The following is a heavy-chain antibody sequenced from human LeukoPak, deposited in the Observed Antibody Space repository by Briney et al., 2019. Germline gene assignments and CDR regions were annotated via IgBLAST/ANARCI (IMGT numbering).Heavy chain of an antibody. D-gene: IGHD3-22*01. CDR3: AKDWRRYYDSSGYGPFDY. V-gene: IGHV3-30*02. Sequence: GGSLRLSCAASGFTFSSYGMHWVRQAPGKGLEWVAFIRYDGSNKYYADSVKGRFTISRDNSKNTLYLQMNSLRAEDTAVYYCAKDWRRYYDSSGYGPFDYWGQGTLVTVSS. J-gene: IGHJ4*02. CDR1: GFTFSSYG. CDR2: IRYDGSNK.